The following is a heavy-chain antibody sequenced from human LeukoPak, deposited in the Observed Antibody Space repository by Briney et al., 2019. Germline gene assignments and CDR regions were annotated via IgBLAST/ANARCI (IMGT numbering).Heavy chain of an antibody. CDR2: IRAYNGNT. V-gene: IGHV1-18*01. J-gene: IGHJ3*02. CDR3: ARVPIVGATRVFFDR. Sequence: ASVTVSCKASGYTFSSYGISWVCQAPGQGLEWMGWIRAYNGNTNYAQKLQGRVTMTTETSTSTAYRERRSLRSDDTAVYYGARVPIVGATRVFFDRWGQGTMVTVSS. D-gene: IGHD1-26*01. CDR1: GYTFSSYG.